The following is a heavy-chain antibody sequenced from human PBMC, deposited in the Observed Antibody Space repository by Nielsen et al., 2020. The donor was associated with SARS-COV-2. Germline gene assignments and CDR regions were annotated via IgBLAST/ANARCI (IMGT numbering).Heavy chain of an antibody. V-gene: IGHV3-33*01. CDR1: GFTFSSYG. Sequence: GGSLRLSCAASGFTFSSYGMHWVRQAPGKGLEWVAVIWYDGSNKYYADSVKGRFTISRDNAKNSLYLQMNSLRAEDTAVYYCARVSRYSSSWYGTYYYYGMDVWGQGTTVTVSS. J-gene: IGHJ6*02. CDR3: ARVSRYSSSWYGTYYYYGMDV. D-gene: IGHD6-13*01. CDR2: IWYDGSNK.